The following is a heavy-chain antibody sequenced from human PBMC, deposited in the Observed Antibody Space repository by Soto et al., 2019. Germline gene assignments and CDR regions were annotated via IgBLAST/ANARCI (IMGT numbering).Heavy chain of an antibody. CDR1: GGSISSGCYY. CDR3: ASYFRATTNFAY. J-gene: IGHJ4*02. CDR2: IYYSGST. Sequence: TLSLTCTVYGGSISSGCYYWSWIRQHPGKGLEWIGYIYYSGSTYYNPSLKSRVTISVDTSKNQFSLKLSSVNAADTAVYYCASYFRATTNFAYWGQGTLVTFSS. D-gene: IGHD3-9*01. V-gene: IGHV4-31*03.